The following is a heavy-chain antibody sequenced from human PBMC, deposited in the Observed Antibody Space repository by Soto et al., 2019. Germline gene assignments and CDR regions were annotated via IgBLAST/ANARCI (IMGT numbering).Heavy chain of an antibody. CDR2: FGDSGNT. CDR1: GFTFRNYG. J-gene: IGHJ4*02. CDR3: ARRDSGGRFYFDY. V-gene: IGHV3-23*01. D-gene: IGHD2-15*01. Sequence: EVQLLESGGGLVQPGGSLRLSCAASGFTFRNYGMSWVRQSPGKGLEWVSTFGDSGNTYYADSVKGRFTISRDNSKSTLYLQMNSLRAEDTAVYYCARRDSGGRFYFDYWGQGTLVPVSS.